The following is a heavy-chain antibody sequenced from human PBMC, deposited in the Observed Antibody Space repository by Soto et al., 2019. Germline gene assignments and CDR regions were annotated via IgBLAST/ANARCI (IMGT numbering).Heavy chain of an antibody. Sequence: GSLRLSCAASGFTFSSYAMHWVRQAPGKGLEWVAVISYDGSNKYYADSVKGRFTISRDNSKNTLYLQMNSLRAEDTAVYYCARDRSGYCTNGVCYTGYWGQGTLVTVSS. V-gene: IGHV3-30-3*01. J-gene: IGHJ4*02. CDR2: ISYDGSNK. CDR1: GFTFSSYA. CDR3: ARDRSGYCTNGVCYTGY. D-gene: IGHD2-8*01.